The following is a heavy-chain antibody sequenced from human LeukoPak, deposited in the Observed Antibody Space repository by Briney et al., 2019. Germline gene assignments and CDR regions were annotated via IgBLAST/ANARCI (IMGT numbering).Heavy chain of an antibody. J-gene: IGHJ4*02. V-gene: IGHV1-69*04. Sequence: SVKVSCKASGGTFSSYAISWVRQAPGQGLEWMGRIIPILGIANYAQKFQGRVTITADKSTSTAYMELRSLRSDDTAVYYCARSGGYCSSTSCYLGGDYWGQGTLVTVSS. D-gene: IGHD2-2*01. CDR2: IIPILGIA. CDR3: ARSGGYCSSTSCYLGGDY. CDR1: GGTFSSYA.